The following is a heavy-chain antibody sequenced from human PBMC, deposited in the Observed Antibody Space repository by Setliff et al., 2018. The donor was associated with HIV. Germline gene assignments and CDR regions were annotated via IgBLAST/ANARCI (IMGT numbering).Heavy chain of an antibody. CDR2: INHRGRT. D-gene: IGHD2-8*02. CDR1: GGSFSDNY. Sequence: LSLTCAVYGGSFSDNYWSWIRQPPGKGLEWIGEINHRGRTNQSPSLGSRIAISIDTSKNQFSLKLRSVTAADTAVYYCARVSSTYWYSIPRDYYYHMDVWGKGTTVTVS. V-gene: IGHV4-34*01. CDR3: ARVSSTYWYSIPRDYYYHMDV. J-gene: IGHJ6*03.